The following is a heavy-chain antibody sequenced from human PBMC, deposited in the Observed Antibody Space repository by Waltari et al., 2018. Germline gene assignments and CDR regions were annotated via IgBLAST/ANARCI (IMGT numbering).Heavy chain of an antibody. CDR2: INPYKGDT. CDR1: GYIFSNYG. V-gene: IGHV1-18*01. CDR3: ARDDVNRRNFGGF. D-gene: IGHD3-16*01. Sequence: QLVQSGAEVKKPGASVKVSCKASGYIFSNYGINWVRKAPGQGLEWMGWINPYKGDTKYEQNLQGRVTMTTYTSTTAAYMEIRTLRSDDTAIYDCARDDVNRRNFGGFWGQGTLVTVSS. J-gene: IGHJ4*02.